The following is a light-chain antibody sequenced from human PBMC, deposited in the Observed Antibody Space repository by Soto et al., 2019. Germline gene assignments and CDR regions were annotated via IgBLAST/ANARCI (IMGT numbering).Light chain of an antibody. Sequence: DVRINKFRSTLCASVGERVTITCRASQSISSWLAWYQQKPGKAPKLLIYKASTLKSGVPSRFSGSGSGTEITLTISSLQPDDFATYYCPHYNSYSEAFGQGTKVDIK. J-gene: IGKJ1*01. CDR3: PHYNSYSEA. V-gene: IGKV1-5*03. CDR2: KAS. CDR1: QSISSW.